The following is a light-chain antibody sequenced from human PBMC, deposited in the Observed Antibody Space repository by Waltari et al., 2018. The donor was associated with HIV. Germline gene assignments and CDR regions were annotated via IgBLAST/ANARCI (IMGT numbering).Light chain of an antibody. J-gene: IGLJ2*01. CDR2: DDR. Sequence: GGNNIGSKSVHWYQQKPGQAPVLVVYDDRDRPSGIPERFSGSNSGNTATLTISRVEAGDEADYYCQVWDSSSDVVFGGGTKLTVL. CDR3: QVWDSSSDVV. V-gene: IGLV3-21*02. CDR1: NIGSKS.